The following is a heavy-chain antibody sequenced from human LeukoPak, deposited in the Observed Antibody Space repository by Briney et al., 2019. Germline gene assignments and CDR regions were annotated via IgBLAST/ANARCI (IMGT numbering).Heavy chain of an antibody. D-gene: IGHD3-16*02. CDR3: ARDAYDYVWGSYRPYYFDY. J-gene: IGHJ4*02. CDR1: GFTFSSYA. V-gene: IGHV3-30-3*01. CDR2: ISYDGSNK. Sequence: TGGSLRLSCAASGFTFSSYAMHWVRQAPGKGLEWVAVISYDGSNKYYPDSVKGRFTISRDNSKNTLYLQMNSLRADDTAVYYCARDAYDYVWGSYRPYYFDYWGQGTLVTVSS.